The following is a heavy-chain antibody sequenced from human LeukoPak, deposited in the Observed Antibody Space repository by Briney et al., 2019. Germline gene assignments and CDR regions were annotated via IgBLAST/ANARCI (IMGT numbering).Heavy chain of an antibody. CDR3: TTDSVLGRLPY. Sequence: PGGSLRLSCAASGFTFSNAWMSWVRQAPGKGLEWVGRIKSKTDGGTTDYAAPVKGRFTISRDDSKNTLYLQMNSLKTEDTAVYQCTTDSVLGRLPYWGQGTLVTVSS. V-gene: IGHV3-15*01. CDR2: IKSKTDGGTT. J-gene: IGHJ4*02. CDR1: GFTFSNAW. D-gene: IGHD6-25*01.